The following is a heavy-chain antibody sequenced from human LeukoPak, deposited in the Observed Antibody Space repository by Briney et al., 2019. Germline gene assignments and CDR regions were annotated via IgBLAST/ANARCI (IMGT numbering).Heavy chain of an antibody. CDR3: ATSPSERITMVRGVPEFDY. Sequence: SETLSLTCTVSGYFIRSGFYWGWIRQPPGKGLEWIGSFYHSGSTYYNPSLESRVTISLDTSKNQLSLKLTSVTAADTAVYYCATSPSERITMVRGVPEFDYWGQGTLVTVSS. V-gene: IGHV4-38-2*02. J-gene: IGHJ4*02. D-gene: IGHD3-10*01. CDR1: GYFIRSGFY. CDR2: FYHSGST.